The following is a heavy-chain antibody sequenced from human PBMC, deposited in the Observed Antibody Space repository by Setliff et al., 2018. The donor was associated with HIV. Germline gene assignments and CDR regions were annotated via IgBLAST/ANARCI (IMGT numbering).Heavy chain of an antibody. Sequence: RLSCAASELTFSTHAIHWVRQAPGKGLEWVAVISYDGTNKYYGDSVKGRFTISRDNSKKTLYLQMNSLRAEDTALYYCARASSLLWFGELLGWGQGTLVTVSS. CDR1: ELTFSTHA. CDR3: ARASSLLWFGELLG. CDR2: ISYDGTNK. D-gene: IGHD3-10*01. V-gene: IGHV3-30-3*01. J-gene: IGHJ4*02.